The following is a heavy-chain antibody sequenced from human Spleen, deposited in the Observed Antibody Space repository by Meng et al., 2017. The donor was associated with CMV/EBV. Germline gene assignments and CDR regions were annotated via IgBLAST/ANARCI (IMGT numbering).Heavy chain of an antibody. D-gene: IGHD3-3*01. CDR1: GFTFSSYW. V-gene: IGHV3-7*01. CDR3: ARDLVRRRITIFGVVTHYFDY. CDR2: IKQDGTEK. Sequence: GGSLRLSCAASGFTFSSYWMSWVRQAPGKGLEWVANIKQDGTEKYYVDSVKGRFTISRDNTKNSLYLQMNSLRAEDTAVYYCARDLVRRRITIFGVVTHYFDYWGQGTLVTVSS. J-gene: IGHJ4*02.